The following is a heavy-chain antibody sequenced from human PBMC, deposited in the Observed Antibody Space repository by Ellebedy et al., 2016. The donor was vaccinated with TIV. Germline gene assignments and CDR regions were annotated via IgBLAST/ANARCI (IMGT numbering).Heavy chain of an antibody. J-gene: IGHJ4*02. CDR3: TRGPRFTP. CDR2: INHSGST. Sequence: MPLETLSLTCALYGGSFSAYHWSWIRQPPRKGLEWIGEINHSGSTTYNPSLKSRVTISLDTSQSQFSLRLTSVTDADTAVYYCTRGPRFTPWGQGTLVTVSS. V-gene: IGHV4-34*01. CDR1: GGSFSAYH. D-gene: IGHD3-16*01.